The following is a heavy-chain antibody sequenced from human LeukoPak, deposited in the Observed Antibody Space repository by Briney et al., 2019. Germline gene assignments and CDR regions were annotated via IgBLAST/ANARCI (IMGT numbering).Heavy chain of an antibody. Sequence: PGGSLRLSCAASGFTFSNYAMSWVRQAPGKGLEWVSAISGSGLRTYYADSVKGRFTISRDISKNTLYLQMDSLRAEDTAVYYCAKERVTMIVVVAFDIWGQGTMVTVSS. CDR3: AKERVTMIVVVAFDI. CDR2: ISGSGLRT. V-gene: IGHV3-23*01. D-gene: IGHD3-22*01. J-gene: IGHJ3*02. CDR1: GFTFSNYA.